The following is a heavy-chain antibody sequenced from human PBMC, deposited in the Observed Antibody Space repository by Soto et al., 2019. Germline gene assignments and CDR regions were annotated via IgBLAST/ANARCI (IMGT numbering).Heavy chain of an antibody. V-gene: IGHV1-69*05. Sequence: SVKVSCKASGGTVSSYAISWVRQAPGQGLEWMGGIIPIFDTANYAQKFQGRVTMTRDTSTSTVYIELSSLRSEDTAVYYCARDRIAAAGKKSMDYWGQGTLVTVSS. J-gene: IGHJ4*02. D-gene: IGHD6-13*01. CDR3: ARDRIAAAGKKSMDY. CDR1: GGTVSSYA. CDR2: IIPIFDTA.